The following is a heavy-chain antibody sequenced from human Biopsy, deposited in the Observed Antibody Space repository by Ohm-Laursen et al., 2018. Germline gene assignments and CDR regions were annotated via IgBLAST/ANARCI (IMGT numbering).Heavy chain of an antibody. CDR1: GFTFVDYG. CDR2: ISWAGSTT. V-gene: IGHV3-43D*04. J-gene: IGHJ6*02. D-gene: IGHD3-9*01. Sequence: SLRLSCTASGFTFVDYGMHWVRQAPGKGLEWVSLISWAGSTTYYADSVKGRFTISRDNSKNSLYLQMNSLRAEGTALYYCARAFRGQYFYYYYGMDVWGQGTTVTVSS. CDR3: ARAFRGQYFYYYYGMDV.